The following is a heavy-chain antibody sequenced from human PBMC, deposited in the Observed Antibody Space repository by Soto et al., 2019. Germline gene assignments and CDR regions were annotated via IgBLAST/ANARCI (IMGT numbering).Heavy chain of an antibody. J-gene: IGHJ4*02. CDR3: ATAVGCRSTSGTLSY. CDR2: IIPVSGAA. CDR1: GGTFGSYA. V-gene: IGHV1-69*06. Sequence: QVQLVQSGAEVKKPGSSVKVSCKASGGTFGSYAFSWVRQAPGQGLEWMGGIIPVSGAAKYAQKFQGRVTITAAKSTSPAFRERSSLSSQQTAFYYCATAVGCRSTSGTLSYWGQGTRAIVSS. D-gene: IGHD2-2*01.